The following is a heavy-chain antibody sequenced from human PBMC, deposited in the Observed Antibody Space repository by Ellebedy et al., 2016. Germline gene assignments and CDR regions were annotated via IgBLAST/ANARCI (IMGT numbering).Heavy chain of an antibody. CDR2: IYYIGTA. CDR3: VRDRSGGYHWFDP. CDR1: GDAITSYH. J-gene: IGHJ5*02. V-gene: IGHV4-59*01. Sequence: SETLSLTCTVSGDAITSYHWGWIRQSPEKGLEEIGYIYYIGTANYNPSLNSRVTMSVATSKNQFSLKLNSLTAAATAVYYCVRDRSGGYHWFDPWGQGILVIVSS. D-gene: IGHD3-22*01.